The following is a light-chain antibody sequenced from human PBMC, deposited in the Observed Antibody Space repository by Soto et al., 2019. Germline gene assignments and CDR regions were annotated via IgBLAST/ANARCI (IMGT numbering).Light chain of an antibody. CDR1: QTVSNNY. CDR3: QQYGSSPPYT. Sequence: EVVLTQSPGTLSLSPGERATLSCRASQTVSNNYLAWYQHKPGQPPTLLVFGSSDRATGIPDRFTGSGSGTDFTLTISRLEPEDFAVYYWQQYGSSPPYTFGHGTKRHIK. J-gene: IGKJ2*01. V-gene: IGKV3-20*01. CDR2: GSS.